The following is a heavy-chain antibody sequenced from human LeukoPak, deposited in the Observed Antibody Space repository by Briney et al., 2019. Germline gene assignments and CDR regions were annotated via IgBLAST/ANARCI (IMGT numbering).Heavy chain of an antibody. Sequence: SETLSLTCNVSGASLSSYFWSWIRQPPGKGLEWIGYIYYDGYPNYSPSLRSRITISVGKSKSQFSLNLRSVTAADTALYFCAGTELGYCTVTGCPLESWGQGTLVTVSS. J-gene: IGHJ4*02. CDR3: AGTELGYCTVTGCPLES. CDR2: IYYDGYP. V-gene: IGHV4-59*01. D-gene: IGHD2-8*02. CDR1: GASLSSYF.